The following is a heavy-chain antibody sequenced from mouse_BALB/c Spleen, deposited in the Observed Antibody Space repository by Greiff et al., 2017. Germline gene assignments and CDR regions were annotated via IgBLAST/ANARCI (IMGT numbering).Heavy chain of an antibody. CDR1: GFTFTDSY. J-gene: IGHJ3*01. V-gene: IGHV7-3*02. CDR3: ARAYGNSAWFAH. CDR2: IRNKANGYST. Sequence: EVQLLESRVCLLQPRGSLRLSCATSGFTFTDSYMSWVRQPPGKALAWLGFIRNKANGYSTEYSASVKGRFTISRDNSQSILYLQMNTLRAEDSATYYCARAYGNSAWFAHWGQGTLVTVTA. D-gene: IGHD2-1*01.